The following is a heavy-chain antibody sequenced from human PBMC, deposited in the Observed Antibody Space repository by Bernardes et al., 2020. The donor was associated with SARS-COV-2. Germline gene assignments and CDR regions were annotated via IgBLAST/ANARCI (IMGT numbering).Heavy chain of an antibody. D-gene: IGHD3-22*01. J-gene: IGHJ5*02. CDR3: ARHSSDSTGYYQLTA. Sequence: GGSLTHSCAASGFTFCNYWMHELRQAPAKELVWVSRINSDGSNTNYAGSVMGRFTISRENDQNMLYLQMNSLRAEDAAVYYCARHSSDSTGYYQLTAWGQGTLVTVPS. CDR2: INSDGSNT. V-gene: IGHV3-74*01. CDR1: GFTFCNYW.